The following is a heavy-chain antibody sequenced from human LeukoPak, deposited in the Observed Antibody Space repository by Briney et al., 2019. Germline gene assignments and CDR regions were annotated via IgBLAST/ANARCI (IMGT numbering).Heavy chain of an antibody. D-gene: IGHD3-10*01. Sequence: GGSLRLSCAASGFTFDDYGMSWVRQAPGKGLEWVSGINWNGGSTCYADSVKGRFTISRDNAKNSLYLQMNSLRAEDTAVYYCARDGWFGELLGDAFDIWGQGTMVTVSS. J-gene: IGHJ3*02. CDR3: ARDGWFGELLGDAFDI. V-gene: IGHV3-20*04. CDR2: INWNGGST. CDR1: GFTFDDYG.